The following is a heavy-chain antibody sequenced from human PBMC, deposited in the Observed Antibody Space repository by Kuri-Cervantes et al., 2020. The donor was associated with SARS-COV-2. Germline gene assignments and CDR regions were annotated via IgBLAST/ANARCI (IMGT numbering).Heavy chain of an antibody. J-gene: IGHJ3*02. Sequence: GESLKISCAASGFTFSSYAMSWVRQAPGKGLEWVSGTSGSGGSTYYADSVKGRFTISRDNSKNTLYLQMNSLRAEDTAVYYCAKDRIVVVIAREDAFDIWGQGTMVTVSS. V-gene: IGHV3-23*01. CDR1: GFTFSSYA. CDR2: TSGSGGST. D-gene: IGHD2-21*01. CDR3: AKDRIVVVIAREDAFDI.